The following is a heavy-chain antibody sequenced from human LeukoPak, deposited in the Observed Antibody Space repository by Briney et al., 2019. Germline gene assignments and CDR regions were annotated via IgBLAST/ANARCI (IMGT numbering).Heavy chain of an antibody. V-gene: IGHV4-30-4*08. CDR2: IYYSGST. J-gene: IGHJ3*02. Sequence: DYYMTWIRQPPGKGLEWIGYIYYSGSTYYNPSLKSRVTISVDTSKNQFSLKLSSVTAADTAVYYCARDQATTDAFDIWGQGTMVTVSS. D-gene: IGHD5-12*01. CDR3: ARDQATTDAFDI. CDR1: DYY.